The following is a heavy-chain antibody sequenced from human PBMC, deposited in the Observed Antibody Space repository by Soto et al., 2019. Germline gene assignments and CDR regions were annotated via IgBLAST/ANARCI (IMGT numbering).Heavy chain of an antibody. J-gene: IGHJ4*02. Sequence: GASVKVSCKASGYTFTGYYMHRVRQAPGQGLEWMGWINPNSGGTNYAQKFQGWVTMTRDTSISTAYMELSRLRSDDTAVYYCATQRSEWELSFDYWGQGTLVTVSS. D-gene: IGHD1-26*01. CDR3: ATQRSEWELSFDY. V-gene: IGHV1-2*04. CDR1: GYTFTGYY. CDR2: INPNSGGT.